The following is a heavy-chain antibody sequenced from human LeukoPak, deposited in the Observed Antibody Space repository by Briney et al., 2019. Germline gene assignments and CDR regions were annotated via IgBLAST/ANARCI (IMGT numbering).Heavy chain of an antibody. D-gene: IGHD2-15*01. CDR3: ASRNHCSGGTCPFDY. V-gene: IGHV4-38-2*01. Sequence: PSETLSLTCAVSGYSISSGYYWGWIRQPPGKGLEGIGSIHHTGNTYYGPSLKSRVTISVDTSKNQFSLKLSSVTAADTAVYYCASRNHCSGGTCPFDYWGQGILVTVSS. CDR1: GYSISSGYY. J-gene: IGHJ4*02. CDR2: IHHTGNT.